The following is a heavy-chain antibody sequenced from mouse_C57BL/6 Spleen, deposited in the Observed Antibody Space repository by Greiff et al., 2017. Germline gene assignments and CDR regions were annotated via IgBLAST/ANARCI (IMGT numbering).Heavy chain of an antibody. CDR3: ARGGLRSYFDY. CDR2: ISYSGST. D-gene: IGHD1-1*01. Sequence: DVHLVESGPGMVKPSQSLSLTCTVTGYSITSGYDWHWIRHFPGNKLEWMGYISYSGSTNYNPSLKSRISITHDTSKNHFFLKLNSVTTEDTATYYCARGGLRSYFDYWGQGTTLTVAS. CDR1: GYSITSGYD. J-gene: IGHJ2*01. V-gene: IGHV3-1*01.